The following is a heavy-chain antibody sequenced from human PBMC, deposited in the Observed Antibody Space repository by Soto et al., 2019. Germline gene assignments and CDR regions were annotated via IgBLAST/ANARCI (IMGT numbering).Heavy chain of an antibody. CDR1: GFTFDDYA. CDR3: AKGDYGDYGMDV. V-gene: IGHV3-9*01. J-gene: IGHJ6*02. Sequence: EVQLVESGGGLVQPGRSLRLSCAASGFTFDDYAMHWVRQAPGKGLEWVSGISWNSGSIGYADSVKGRFTISRDNAKNSLYLQMHSLRAEDTALYYCAKGDYGDYGMDVWGQGTTVTVSS. CDR2: ISWNSGSI. D-gene: IGHD3-16*01.